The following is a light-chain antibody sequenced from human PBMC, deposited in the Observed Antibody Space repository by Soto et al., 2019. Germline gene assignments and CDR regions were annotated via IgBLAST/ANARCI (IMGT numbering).Light chain of an antibody. V-gene: IGKV1-5*03. CDR2: KAS. CDR1: QDISNY. Sequence: DIQMTQSPSSLSASVGDRVTITCQASQDISNYLNWYQQKPGKAPKLLIYKASSLESGVPSRFSGSGSGTEFTLTISSLQPDDFATYYCQQFNNYPWTFGQGTRVEIK. J-gene: IGKJ1*01. CDR3: QQFNNYPWT.